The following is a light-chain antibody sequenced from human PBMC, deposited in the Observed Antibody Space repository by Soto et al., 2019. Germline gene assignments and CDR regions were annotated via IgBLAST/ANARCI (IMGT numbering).Light chain of an antibody. Sequence: DIQMPQSPSSLSASVGDRVTITCQASQDISNYLNWYQQKPGKAPKRLIYDASNLETGVPSRFSGSGSGTDFTFPISSLQPEEIATYYCQQYDNLRYTFGRGTKLEIK. J-gene: IGKJ2*01. CDR3: QQYDNLRYT. V-gene: IGKV1-33*01. CDR1: QDISNY. CDR2: DAS.